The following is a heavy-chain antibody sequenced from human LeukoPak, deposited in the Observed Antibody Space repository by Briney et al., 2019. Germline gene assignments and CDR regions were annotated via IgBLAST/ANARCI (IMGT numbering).Heavy chain of an antibody. D-gene: IGHD4-17*01. CDR1: GFTFSSYG. CDR2: ISYDGNNK. CDR3: ARDLRDYGAY. J-gene: IGHJ4*02. V-gene: IGHV3-30*03. Sequence: GRSLRLSCAASGFTFSSYGMHWVRQAPGKGLEWVAVISYDGNNKYYADSVKGRFTISRDNSENTLYLQMNSLRAEDTAVYYCARDLRDYGAYWGQGTLVTVSS.